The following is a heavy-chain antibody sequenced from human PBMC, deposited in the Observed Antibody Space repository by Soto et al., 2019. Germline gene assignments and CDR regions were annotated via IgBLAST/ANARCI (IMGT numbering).Heavy chain of an antibody. CDR3: ERDPFGDTTY. CDR2: IKGDGSST. J-gene: IGHJ4*02. D-gene: IGHD1-26*01. V-gene: IGHV3-74*01. CDR1: GFTFSGSW. Sequence: XXSLRLTCAASGFTFSGSWMHWVRQVPGKGLVWVSRIKGDGSSTRYADSVKGRFTISRDNDKNTLYLQMNSLRAEDTAVYYCERDPFGDTTYWGQGTLVTVSS.